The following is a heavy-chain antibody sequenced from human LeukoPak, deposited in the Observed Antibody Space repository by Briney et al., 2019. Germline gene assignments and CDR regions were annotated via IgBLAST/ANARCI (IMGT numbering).Heavy chain of an antibody. CDR3: ARGNVWGSYRYFDY. CDR2: IYTSGST. D-gene: IGHD3-16*02. V-gene: IGHV4-59*10. CDR1: GGSFSGYY. J-gene: IGHJ4*02. Sequence: SETLSLTCAVYGGSFSGYYWSWIRQPAGKGLEWIGRIYTSGSTNYNPSLKSRVTMSVDTSKNQFSLKLSSVTAADTAVYYCARGNVWGSYRYFDYWGQGTLVTVSS.